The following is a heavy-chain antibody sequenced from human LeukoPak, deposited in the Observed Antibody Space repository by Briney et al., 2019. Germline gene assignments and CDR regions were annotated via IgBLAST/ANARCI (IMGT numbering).Heavy chain of an antibody. V-gene: IGHV3-73*01. CDR3: TTDQFNSFDI. Sequence: PGGSLRLSCTASGFTFSGSTVHWVRQASGKGLEWVGRMRSKANSFVTTYTTSVQGRFTISRDESKNTAYLQMNSLRTEDTALYYCTTDQFNSFDIWGRGTMVTVSS. CDR2: MRSKANSFVT. D-gene: IGHD5-24*01. CDR1: GFTFSGST. J-gene: IGHJ3*02.